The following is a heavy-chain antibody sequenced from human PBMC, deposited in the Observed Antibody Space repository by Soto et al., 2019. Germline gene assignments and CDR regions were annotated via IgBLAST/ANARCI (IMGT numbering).Heavy chain of an antibody. D-gene: IGHD6-13*01. J-gene: IGHJ4*02. Sequence: PGGSLRLSCAASGFTFSSYAMSWVRQAPGKGLEWVSAISGGGNDRFYADSVKGRFTISGDNSRNTLYLHMHSLTAEDTAVHYCARSLFIAATDTEPFDSWGQGTLVTVSS. V-gene: IGHV3-23*01. CDR3: ARSLFIAATDTEPFDS. CDR2: ISGGGNDR. CDR1: GFTFSSYA.